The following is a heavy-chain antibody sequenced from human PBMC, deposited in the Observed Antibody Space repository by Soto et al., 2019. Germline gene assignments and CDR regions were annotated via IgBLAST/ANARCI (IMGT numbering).Heavy chain of an antibody. CDR1: VFTFSSDT. Sequence: RGALLIACASSVFTFSSDTLIWVRQAPGKGLQWVSYISTSGNTKKYADSVMGRFTISRDNAKMSVYLHMNSPRAEDTAVYYCAITRVVDSALDYWGQGTPVTVSS. CDR2: ISTSGNTK. D-gene: IGHD2-15*01. J-gene: IGHJ4*02. V-gene: IGHV3-48*03. CDR3: AITRVVDSALDY.